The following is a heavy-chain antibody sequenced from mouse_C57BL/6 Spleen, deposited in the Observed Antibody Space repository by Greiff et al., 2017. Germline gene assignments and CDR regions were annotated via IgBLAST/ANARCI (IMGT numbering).Heavy chain of an antibody. CDR2: IDPETGGT. D-gene: IGHD1-1*01. V-gene: IGHV1-15*01. Sequence: VKLQESGAELVRPGASVTLSCKASGYTFTDYEMHWVKQTPVHGLEWIGAIDPETGGTAYNQKFKGKAILTADKSSSTAYMELRSLTSEDSAVYDCTRSGSGKYYGSSSDYWGQGTTLTVSS. CDR3: TRSGSGKYYGSSSDY. J-gene: IGHJ2*01. CDR1: GYTFTDYE.